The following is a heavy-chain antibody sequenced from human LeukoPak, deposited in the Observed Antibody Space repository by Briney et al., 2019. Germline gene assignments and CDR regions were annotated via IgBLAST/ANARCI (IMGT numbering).Heavy chain of an antibody. CDR3: ARGGITMIVVVTIDY. J-gene: IGHJ4*02. Sequence: SGRSLRLSCAASGFTFSSYAIHWVRQAPGKGLEWVAVISYDGSNKYYADSVKGRFTISRDNSKNTLYLQMNSLRAEDTAVYYCARGGITMIVVVTIDYWGQGTLVTVSS. CDR1: GFTFSSYA. D-gene: IGHD3-22*01. CDR2: ISYDGSNK. V-gene: IGHV3-30-3*01.